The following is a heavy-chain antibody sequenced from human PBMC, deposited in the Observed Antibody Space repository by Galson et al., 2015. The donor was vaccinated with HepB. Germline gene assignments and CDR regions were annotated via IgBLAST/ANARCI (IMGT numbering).Heavy chain of an antibody. CDR3: AKDSYYDSSGYYYGSYYYGMDV. J-gene: IGHJ6*02. CDR2: ISYDGSNK. Sequence: SLRLSCAASGFTFSSYAMHWVRQAPGKGLEWVAVISYDGSNKYYADSVKGRFTISRDNSKNTLYLQMNSLRAEDTAVYYCAKDSYYDSSGYYYGSYYYGMDVWGQGTTVTVSS. D-gene: IGHD3-22*01. V-gene: IGHV3-30-3*01. CDR1: GFTFSSYA.